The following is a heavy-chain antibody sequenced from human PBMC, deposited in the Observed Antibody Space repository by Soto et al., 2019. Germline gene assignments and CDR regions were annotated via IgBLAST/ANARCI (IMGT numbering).Heavy chain of an antibody. CDR1: GYTFTSYA. CDR3: ARVSHPPSYSSSWYWFDP. V-gene: IGHV1-3*01. D-gene: IGHD6-13*01. Sequence: ASVKVSCKASGYTFTSYAMHWVRQAPGQRLEWMGWINAGNGNTKYSQKLQGRVTITRDTSASTAYMELSSLRSEDTAVYYCARVSHPPSYSSSWYWFDPWGQGTLVTVSS. J-gene: IGHJ5*02. CDR2: INAGNGNT.